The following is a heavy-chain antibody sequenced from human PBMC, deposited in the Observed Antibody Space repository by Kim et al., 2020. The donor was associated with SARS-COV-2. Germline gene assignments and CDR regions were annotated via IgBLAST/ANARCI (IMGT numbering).Heavy chain of an antibody. CDR1: GDTFTGYY. J-gene: IGHJ4*02. Sequence: ASVKVSCKTSGDTFTGYYLHWVRQARGQGLEWMGWINPSNGNTHFTQKFQGSVLMTRDSSINTPFMALNSLTSDDTAVYYCTRGGVMTTVEIDYWGQGTL. V-gene: IGHV1-2*02. CDR3: TRGGVMTTVEIDY. CDR2: INPSNGNT. D-gene: IGHD4-4*01.